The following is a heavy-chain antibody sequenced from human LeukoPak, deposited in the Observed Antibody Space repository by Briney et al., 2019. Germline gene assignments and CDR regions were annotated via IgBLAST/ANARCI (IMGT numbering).Heavy chain of an antibody. V-gene: IGHV3-23*01. CDR2: ITGGGGGT. CDR3: AKDPNGDYVGAFDS. J-gene: IGHJ3*01. CDR1: GLTFRNYV. D-gene: IGHD4-17*01. Sequence: PGGSLRLSCAASGLTFRNYVMTWVRQAPGKGLEWVSSITGGGGGTSYADSVKGRFTVYRDNSKNTLYLQMNSLRAGDTAVYYCAKDPNGDYVGAFDSWGQGTSVTVSS.